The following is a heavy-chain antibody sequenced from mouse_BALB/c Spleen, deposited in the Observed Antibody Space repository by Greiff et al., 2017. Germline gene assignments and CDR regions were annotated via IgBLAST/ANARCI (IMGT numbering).Heavy chain of an antibody. V-gene: IGHV3-2*02. CDR3: ARSGGNYVGYFDY. CDR2: ISYSGST. J-gene: IGHJ2*01. CDR1: GYSITSDYA. D-gene: IGHD2-1*01. Sequence: EVKLQESGPGLVKPSQSLSLTCTVTGYSITSDYAWNWIRQFPGNKLEWMGYISYSGSTSYNPSLKSRISITRDTSKNQFFLQLNSVTTEDTATYYCARSGGNYVGYFDYWGQGTTLTVSS.